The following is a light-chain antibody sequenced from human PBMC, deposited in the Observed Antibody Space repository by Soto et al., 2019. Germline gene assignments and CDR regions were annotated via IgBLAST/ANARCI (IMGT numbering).Light chain of an antibody. CDR1: QGISSY. J-gene: IGKJ4*01. Sequence: IQLTQSPSSLSASVGDRVTITCRASQGISSYLAWYQQKPEKAPKLLIYAASTLQSGVPSRFSGSGSGTDFTLTISSLQPEDFATYSCQQLNSYPITFGGGTKVEIK. V-gene: IGKV1-9*01. CDR3: QQLNSYPIT. CDR2: AAS.